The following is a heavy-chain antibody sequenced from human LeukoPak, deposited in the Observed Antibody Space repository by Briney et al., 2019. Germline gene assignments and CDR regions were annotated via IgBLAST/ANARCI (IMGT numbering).Heavy chain of an antibody. CDR1: GGSFSGYY. V-gene: IGHV4-34*01. Sequence: SETLSLTCAVYGGSFSGYYWSWIRQPPGKGLEWIGEINHSGSTNYNPSLKCRVTISVDTSKNQFSLVLSSVTAADTAVYYCARGSQYYYGSGSWRFTDYWGQGTLVTVSS. J-gene: IGHJ4*02. D-gene: IGHD3-10*01. CDR3: ARGSQYYYGSGSWRFTDY. CDR2: INHSGST.